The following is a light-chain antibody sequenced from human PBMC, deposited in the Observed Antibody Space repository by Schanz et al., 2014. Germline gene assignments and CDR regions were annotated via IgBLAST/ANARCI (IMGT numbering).Light chain of an antibody. Sequence: QSALTQPPSASGSLGQSVTISCTGTSSDVGGYNYVSWYQQHPGKAPKLMIYEVTKRPSGVPDRFSGSKSGNTASLTVSGLQAEDEADYYCSSYADNSAVVFGGGTKLTVL. CDR3: SSYADNSAVV. CDR1: SSDVGGYNY. V-gene: IGLV2-8*01. CDR2: EVT. J-gene: IGLJ2*01.